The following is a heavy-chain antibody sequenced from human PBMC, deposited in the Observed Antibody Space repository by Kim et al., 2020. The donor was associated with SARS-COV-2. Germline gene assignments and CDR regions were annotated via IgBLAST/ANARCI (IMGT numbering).Heavy chain of an antibody. J-gene: IGHJ6*02. V-gene: IGHV1-46*01. CDR1: GYTFTSYY. Sequence: ASVKVSCKASGYTFTSYYMHWVRQAPGQGLEWMGIINPSGGSTSYAQKFQGRVTMTRDTSTSTVYMELSSLRSEDTAVYYCARSVAAAVYYYYYGMDVWGQGTTVTVSS. CDR3: ARSVAAAVYYYYYGMDV. CDR2: INPSGGST. D-gene: IGHD6-13*01.